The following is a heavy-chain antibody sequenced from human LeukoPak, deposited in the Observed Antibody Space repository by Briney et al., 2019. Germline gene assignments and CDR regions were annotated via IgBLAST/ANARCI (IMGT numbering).Heavy chain of an antibody. V-gene: IGHV3-21*01. CDR2: ISHSSSYI. CDR1: GFTFSSYS. J-gene: IGHJ4*02. Sequence: PGGSLRLSCAASGFTFSSYSMHWVRQAPGKGLEWVSSISHSSSYIYYADSVKGRFTISRDNARNSLYLQMNSLRVEDTAVYYCAVTRRGYSGYTLGWGQGTLVTVSS. CDR3: AVTRRGYSGYTLG. D-gene: IGHD5-12*01.